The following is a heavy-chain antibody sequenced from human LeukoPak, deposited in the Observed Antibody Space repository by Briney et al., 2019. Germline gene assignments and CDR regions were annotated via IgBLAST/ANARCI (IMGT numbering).Heavy chain of an antibody. CDR1: GDSINSLDL. D-gene: IGHD1-26*01. CDR3: AGLVGRYNSGLYYYYFDY. CDR2: MYLSGTT. V-gene: IGHV4-4*02. Sequence: SETLSLTCTVSGDSINSLDLWSWVRQPPGKGLEWIGEMYLSGTTHSNPSVKSRVTISIDKSKNQFFLNLSSVTAADTAVYYCAGLVGRYNSGLYYYYFDYWGQGTLVTVSS. J-gene: IGHJ4*02.